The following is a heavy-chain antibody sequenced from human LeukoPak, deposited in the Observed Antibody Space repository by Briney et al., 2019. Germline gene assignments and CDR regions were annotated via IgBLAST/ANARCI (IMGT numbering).Heavy chain of an antibody. CDR2: INPNSGGT. D-gene: IGHD3-9*01. CDR1: GYTFTGYY. V-gene: IGHV1-2*02. J-gene: IGHJ4*02. CDR3: ARAIFSRYYFDY. Sequence: ASVKVSCKASGYTFTGYYMHWVRQAPGQGLEWMGWINPNSGGTNYAQKFQGRVTMTRDTSISTAYMELSRLRSDDTAVYYCARAIFSRYYFDYWGQGTLVTVSS.